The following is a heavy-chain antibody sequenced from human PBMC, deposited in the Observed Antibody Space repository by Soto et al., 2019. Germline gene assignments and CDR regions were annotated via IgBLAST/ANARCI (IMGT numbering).Heavy chain of an antibody. J-gene: IGHJ4*02. CDR3: ARDHGVLWFGELLYPSYCFDY. Sequence: QVQLVESGGGVVQPGRSLRLSCAASGFTFSSYGMHWVRQAPGKGLEWVAVIWYDGSNKYYADSVKGRFTISRDNSENTLYLQRNCLRVEDTAVYYCARDHGVLWFGELLYPSYCFDYWGQGTLVTVSS. CDR2: IWYDGSNK. CDR1: GFTFSSYG. V-gene: IGHV3-33*01. D-gene: IGHD3-10*01.